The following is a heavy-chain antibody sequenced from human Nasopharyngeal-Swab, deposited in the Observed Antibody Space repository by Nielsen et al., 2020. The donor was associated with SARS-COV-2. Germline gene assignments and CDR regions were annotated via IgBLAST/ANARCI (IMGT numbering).Heavy chain of an antibody. CDR3: ARDDYGDYGYFGH. J-gene: IGHJ4*02. D-gene: IGHD4-17*01. CDR1: GYTFTDYY. CDR2: INPYNGDT. Sequence: ASVKVSCKTSGYTFTDYYIHWVRQVPGQGLEWVGCINPYNGDTFYAQKFQGRVTMTSDTSINTAYMELRRLRSDDTAVYYCARDDYGDYGYFGHWGQGTLVTVSS. V-gene: IGHV1-2*02.